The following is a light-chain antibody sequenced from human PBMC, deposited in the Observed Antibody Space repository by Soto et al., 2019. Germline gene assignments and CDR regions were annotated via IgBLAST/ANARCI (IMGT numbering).Light chain of an antibody. CDR3: QQYDSSPWT. Sequence: EIVLTQSPGTLSLSPGERATLSCRASQSVSSSFLAWYQQKPGQAPRLLIYGASNRATGIPDRFSGSGSGTDFTLTISRLEPEDVAVYYCQQYDSSPWTFGHGTKVEIE. CDR1: QSVSSSF. V-gene: IGKV3-20*01. CDR2: GAS. J-gene: IGKJ1*01.